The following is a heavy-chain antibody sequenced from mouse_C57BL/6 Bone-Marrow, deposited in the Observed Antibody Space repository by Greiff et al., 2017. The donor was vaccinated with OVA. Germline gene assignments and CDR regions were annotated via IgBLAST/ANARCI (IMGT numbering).Heavy chain of an antibody. CDR1: GYTFTSYG. V-gene: IGHV1-81*01. J-gene: IGHJ4*01. CDR2: IYPRSGNT. CDR3: ARGGAMDY. Sequence: VQLQQSGAELARPGASVTLSFKASGYTFTSYGISWVKQRTGQGLEWIGEIYPRSGNTYYNEKFKGKATLTADKSSSTAYMELRSLTSEDSAVYFCARGGAMDYWGQGTSVTVSS.